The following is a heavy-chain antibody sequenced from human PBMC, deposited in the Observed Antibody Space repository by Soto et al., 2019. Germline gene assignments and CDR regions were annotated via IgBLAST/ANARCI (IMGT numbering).Heavy chain of an antibody. Sequence: QVXLVESGGGVVQPGRSLRXXXAASGFSFSISPMXWXXXAPGKGPXXXXXXXXHGTNKFYADSVKGRFTISRDNSKSTLYLQVDSLRPEDAAVYYCARDPKTSGGQNWAFNYFDSWGQGTLVTVSS. CDR3: ARDPKTSGGQNWAFNYFDS. CDR1: GFSFSISP. V-gene: IGHV3-30-3*01. J-gene: IGHJ4*02. D-gene: IGHD7-27*01. CDR2: XXXHGTNK.